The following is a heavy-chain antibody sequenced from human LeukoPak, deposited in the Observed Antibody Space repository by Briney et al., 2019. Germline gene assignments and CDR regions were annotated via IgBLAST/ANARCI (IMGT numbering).Heavy chain of an antibody. V-gene: IGHV4-59*01. CDR2: IYYSGST. Sequence: SETLSLTCTVSGGSISSYYWSWIRQPPGKGLEWIGYIYYSGSTNYNPSLKSRVTISVDTSKNQFSLKLSSVTAADTAVYYCARGVAAAGHYNWFDPWGQGTLVTVSS. CDR1: GGSISSYY. CDR3: ARGVAAAGHYNWFDP. D-gene: IGHD6-13*01. J-gene: IGHJ5*02.